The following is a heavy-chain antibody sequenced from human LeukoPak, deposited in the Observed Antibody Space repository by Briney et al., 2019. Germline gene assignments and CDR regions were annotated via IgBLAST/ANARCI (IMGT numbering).Heavy chain of an antibody. D-gene: IGHD3-16*01. CDR2: TSYNGGSR. J-gene: IGHJ6*02. CDR1: GFTFSRYA. CDR3: AEASKLGDYPNYYYYGMDV. V-gene: IGHV3-23*01. Sequence: GGSLRLSCAASGFTFSRYAMSWVRQAPGKGLEWVSGTSYNGGSRFYADSVKGRFTISKDISKNMLFLQMNSLRVEDTAVYFCAEASKLGDYPNYYYYGMDVWGQGTTVTVSS.